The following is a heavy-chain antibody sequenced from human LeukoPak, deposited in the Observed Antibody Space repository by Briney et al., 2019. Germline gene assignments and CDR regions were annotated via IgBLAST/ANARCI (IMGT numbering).Heavy chain of an antibody. CDR2: INSDGSST. Sequence: GRSLRPSCAASGFTFSSYWTHWVRHAPGKGLVWVSRINSDGSSTSYANSVKGRFTISRDNAKNTLYLQMNSLRAEDTAVYYCARVKYDFWSGEDYFDYWGQGTLVTVSS. CDR3: ARVKYDFWSGEDYFDY. J-gene: IGHJ4*02. D-gene: IGHD3-3*01. V-gene: IGHV3-74*01. CDR1: GFTFSSYW.